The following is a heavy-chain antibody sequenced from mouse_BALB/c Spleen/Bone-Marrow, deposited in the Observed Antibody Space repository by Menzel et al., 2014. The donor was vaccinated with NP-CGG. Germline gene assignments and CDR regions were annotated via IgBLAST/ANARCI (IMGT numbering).Heavy chain of an antibody. CDR3: ARSYDGYPYAMNY. CDR1: GYLFTSYY. J-gene: IGHJ4*01. CDR2: FDPFNGGT. Sequence: VQLKHSGPELMKPGASVKISCKASGYLFTSYYMHWVKQSHGESLEWIGYFDPFNGGTSYNQKSKGKATLTVDKSSSTAYMHLSSLTSEDSAVYFCARSYDGYPYAMNYWGQGTSVTVSS. V-gene: IGHV1S135*01. D-gene: IGHD2-3*01.